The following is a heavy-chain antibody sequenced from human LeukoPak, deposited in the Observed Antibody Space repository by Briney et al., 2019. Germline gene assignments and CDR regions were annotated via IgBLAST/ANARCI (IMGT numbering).Heavy chain of an antibody. CDR2: ISYDGSNK. CDR1: GFTFSSYA. CDR3: ARESLQSNDYGDYYDY. D-gene: IGHD4-17*01. V-gene: IGHV3-30*04. J-gene: IGHJ4*02. Sequence: GRSLRLSCAASGFTFSSYAMHWVRQAPGKGLEWVAVISYDGSNKYYADSVKGRFTISRDNSKNTLYPQMNSLRAEDAAVYYCARESLQSNDYGDYYDYWGQGTLVTVSS.